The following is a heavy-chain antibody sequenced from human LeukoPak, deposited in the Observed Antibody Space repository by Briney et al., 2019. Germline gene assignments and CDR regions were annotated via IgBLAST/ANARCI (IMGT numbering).Heavy chain of an antibody. CDR3: ASCSSTSCYDYYGMDV. V-gene: IGHV1-69*13. D-gene: IGHD2-2*01. CDR1: GGTFISYA. Sequence: ASVKVSCKASGGTFISYAISWVRQAPGQGLEWMGGIIPIFGTANYAQKFQGRVTITADESTSTAYMELSSLRSEDTAVYYCASCSSTSCYDYYGMDVWGQGTTVTVSS. CDR2: IIPIFGTA. J-gene: IGHJ6*02.